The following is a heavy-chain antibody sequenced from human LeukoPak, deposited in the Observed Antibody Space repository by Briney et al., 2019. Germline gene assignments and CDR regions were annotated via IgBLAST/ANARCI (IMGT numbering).Heavy chain of an antibody. Sequence: GGSLRLSCAASGFTVSSNYMSWVRQAPGKGLEWVSVIYSGGSTYYADSVKGRFTISRDNSKNTLYLQMNSLRAEDTAVYYCANPRYDSSGYYYVDWGQGTLVTVSS. CDR1: GFTVSSNY. D-gene: IGHD3-22*01. CDR2: IYSGGST. CDR3: ANPRYDSSGYYYVD. V-gene: IGHV3-53*01. J-gene: IGHJ4*02.